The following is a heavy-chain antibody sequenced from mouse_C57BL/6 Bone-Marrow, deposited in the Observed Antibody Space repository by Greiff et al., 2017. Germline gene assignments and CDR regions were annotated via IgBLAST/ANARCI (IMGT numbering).Heavy chain of an antibody. J-gene: IGHJ2*01. Sequence: EVQLQQSGPELVKPGASVKIPCKASGYTFTDYNMDWVKQSHGKSLEWIGDINPNNGGTIYNQKFKGKATLTVDKSSSTAYMELRSLTSEDTAVYYCAREGLYYYSSNGDIDYWGQGTTLTVSS. V-gene: IGHV1-18*01. CDR3: AREGLYYYSSNGDIDY. CDR1: GYTFTDYN. CDR2: INPNNGGT. D-gene: IGHD1-1*01.